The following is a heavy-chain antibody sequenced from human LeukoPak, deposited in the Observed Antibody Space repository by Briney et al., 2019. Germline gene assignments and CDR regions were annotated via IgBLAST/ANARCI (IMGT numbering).Heavy chain of an antibody. CDR2: ISSSSSYT. J-gene: IGHJ4*02. D-gene: IGHD4-17*01. V-gene: IGHV3-11*06. CDR3: ARDHAVPDY. Sequence: GALRLSRAASGFTFSDYYMSWIRQPAGKGVAWVPYISSSSSYTNYADSVKGRFAISRNNANNSLYLQMTSLRAEDTAVYYCARDHAVPDYWGQGTLVTVSS. CDR1: GFTFSDYY.